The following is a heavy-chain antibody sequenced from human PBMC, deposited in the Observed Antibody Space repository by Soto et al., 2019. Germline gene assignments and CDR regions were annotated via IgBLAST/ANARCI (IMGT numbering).Heavy chain of an antibody. D-gene: IGHD3-10*01. Sequence: GGSVRLSCAASGVAFSSYAMSWVRQAPGKGLEWVSAISGSGGSTYYADSVKGRFTISRDNSKNTLYLQMNSLRAEDTAVYYCAKVERFGELVWGQGTLVTVSS. CDR3: AKVERFGELV. J-gene: IGHJ4*02. V-gene: IGHV3-23*01. CDR2: ISGSGGST. CDR1: GVAFSSYA.